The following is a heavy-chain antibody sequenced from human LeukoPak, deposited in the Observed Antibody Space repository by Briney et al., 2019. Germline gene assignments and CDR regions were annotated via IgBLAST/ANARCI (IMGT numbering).Heavy chain of an antibody. V-gene: IGHV3-49*04. J-gene: IGHJ6*04. CDR1: GFTFGDYA. CDR2: IRSKAYGGTT. D-gene: IGHD4-11*01. Sequence: GRALRLSCTASGFTFGDYAVTWVRQAPGKGLEGVGFIRSKAYGGTTEYAASVKGRFTISRDDSKSVAYLQMSSLKTEDTAVYYCARGSNLYYYYGMDVWGKGTTVTVSS. CDR3: ARGSNLYYYYGMDV.